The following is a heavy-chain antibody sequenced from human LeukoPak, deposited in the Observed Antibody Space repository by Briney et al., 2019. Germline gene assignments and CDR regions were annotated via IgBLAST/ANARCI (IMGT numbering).Heavy chain of an antibody. CDR1: GFSFGSNW. Sequence: GGSLRLSCVASGFSFGSNWMSWVRQAPGKGLEWVANIKQDGSEKNYVDSVKSRFTISRDNAKNSPYLQMNSLRAEDTAVYYCARLRYSDYWGQGTLVTVSS. CDR3: ARLRYSDY. J-gene: IGHJ4*02. CDR2: IKQDGSEK. D-gene: IGHD2-21*01. V-gene: IGHV3-7*03.